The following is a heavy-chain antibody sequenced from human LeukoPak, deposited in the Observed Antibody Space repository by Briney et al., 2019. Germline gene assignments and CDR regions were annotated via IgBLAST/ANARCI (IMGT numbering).Heavy chain of an antibody. CDR3: AKMGHYGDYRASFDY. Sequence: GGSLRLSCAASGFTFSNYGMNWVRQAPGKGLEWVSYISSSSSTIYYADSVKGRFTISRDNAKNSLYLQMNSLRAEDTAVYYCAKMGHYGDYRASFDYWGQGTLVTVSS. D-gene: IGHD4-17*01. V-gene: IGHV3-48*01. CDR1: GFTFSNYG. CDR2: ISSSSSTI. J-gene: IGHJ4*02.